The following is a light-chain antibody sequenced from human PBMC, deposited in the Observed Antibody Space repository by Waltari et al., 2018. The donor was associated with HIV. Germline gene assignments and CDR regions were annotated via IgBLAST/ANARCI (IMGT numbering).Light chain of an antibody. CDR2: KAS. J-gene: IGKJ1*01. CDR1: QDISRW. CDR3: QQYNTYLWT. Sequence: DIQMTQSPSTLSASIGDTVTLTCRASQDISRWLAWYQQKPGEVPKLLVYKASLLGSGVPSRFSCSGSGTEFTLTINSLQPSDFATYYCQQYNTYLWTFGQGTKVEI. V-gene: IGKV1-5*03.